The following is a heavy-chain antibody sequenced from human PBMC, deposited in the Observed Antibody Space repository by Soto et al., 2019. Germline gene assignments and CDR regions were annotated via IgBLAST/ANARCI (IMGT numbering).Heavy chain of an antibody. CDR3: ARTRSFTLGFYYDGMDV. J-gene: IGHJ6*02. CDR1: GYSFASYW. Sequence: GESLKISCQGSGYSFASYWIGWVRQMPGKDLEWMGIIYPGDSDTRYSPSFQGRVTISADKSLRTAYLQWTSLKASDTALYYCARTRSFTLGFYYDGMDVWGQGTTGTVSS. D-gene: IGHD6-6*01. V-gene: IGHV5-51*01. CDR2: IYPGDSDT.